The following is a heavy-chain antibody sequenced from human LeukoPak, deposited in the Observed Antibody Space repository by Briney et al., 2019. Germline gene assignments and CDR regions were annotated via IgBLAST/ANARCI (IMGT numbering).Heavy chain of an antibody. D-gene: IGHD1-26*01. CDR2: ISAYNGNT. CDR3: ARVIRELWPTYYYHYMDV. CDR1: GYTFTSYG. J-gene: IGHJ6*03. V-gene: IGHV1-18*01. Sequence: GASVKVSCKASGYTFTSYGISWVRQAPGQGLEWMGWISAYNGNTNYAQKLQGRVTMTTDTSTSTAYMELRSLRSDDTAVYYCARVIRELWPTYYYHYMDVWGKGTTVTVSS.